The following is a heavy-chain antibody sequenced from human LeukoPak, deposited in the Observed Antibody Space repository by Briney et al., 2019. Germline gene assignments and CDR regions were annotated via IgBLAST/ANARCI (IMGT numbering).Heavy chain of an antibody. Sequence: GGSLRLSCAASGFTFSSYSMNWVRQAPGKGLEWVSSISSSSSYIYYADSVKGRFTISRDNAKNSLYLQMNSLRAEDTAVYYCAREKYYYDSSGYLRWFDPWGQGTLVTVSS. J-gene: IGHJ5*02. CDR1: GFTFSSYS. D-gene: IGHD3-22*01. CDR3: AREKYYYDSSGYLRWFDP. V-gene: IGHV3-21*01. CDR2: ISSSSSYI.